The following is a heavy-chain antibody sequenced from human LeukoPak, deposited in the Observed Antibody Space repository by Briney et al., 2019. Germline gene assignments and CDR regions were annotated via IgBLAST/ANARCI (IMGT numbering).Heavy chain of an antibody. J-gene: IGHJ4*02. V-gene: IGHV1-2*02. Sequence: ASVKVSCKASGYKFTDDYMHWVRQAPGQGLEFMGWINPDSGFTNYAQKFKGRVTMTRDTSISTAYLEVRSMTSDDTAVYYCAPSAEAYTSWWKVWGQGTLVTVSS. CDR1: GYKFTDDY. CDR2: INPDSGFT. D-gene: IGHD3-16*01. CDR3: APSAEAYTSWWKV.